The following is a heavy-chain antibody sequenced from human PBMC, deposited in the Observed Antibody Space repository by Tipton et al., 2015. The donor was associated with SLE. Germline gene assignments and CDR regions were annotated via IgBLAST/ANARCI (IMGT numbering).Heavy chain of an antibody. V-gene: IGHV4-59*08. CDR1: GGSISSYY. J-gene: IGHJ3*02. Sequence: TLSLTCTVSGGSISSYYWSWIRQPPGKGLEWIGYIYYSGSTNYNPSLKSRVTISVDTSKNQFSLKLSSVTAADTAVYYCARHISPLGAFDIWGQGTMVTVSS. D-gene: IGHD7-27*01. CDR2: IYYSGST. CDR3: ARHISPLGAFDI.